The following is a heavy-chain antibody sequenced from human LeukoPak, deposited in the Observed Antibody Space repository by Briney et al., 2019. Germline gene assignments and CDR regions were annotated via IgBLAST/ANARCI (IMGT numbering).Heavy chain of an antibody. D-gene: IGHD6-19*01. Sequence: ASVKVSCKASGYTFTSYAMHWVRQAPGQRLEWMGWINAGNGNTKYSQKFQGRVTITRDTSASTAYMELSSLRSEDTAVYYCARAPPFGGAVAGLNDYWGQGTLVTVSS. CDR3: ARAPPFGGAVAGLNDY. V-gene: IGHV1-3*01. CDR1: GYTFTSYA. CDR2: INAGNGNT. J-gene: IGHJ4*02.